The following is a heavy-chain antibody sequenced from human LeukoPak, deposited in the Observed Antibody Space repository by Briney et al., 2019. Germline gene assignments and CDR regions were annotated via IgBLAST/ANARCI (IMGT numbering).Heavy chain of an antibody. Sequence: PGGSLRLSCAASGFTFSRYDMHWVRQATRKGLEWVSAITATGDIYYAGSVKGRFTLSGDSANTSLYLKMNSLRAVDTAVYYCVRVDKPLHAFDLWGQGRMVTVSS. CDR1: GFTFSRYD. V-gene: IGHV3-13*01. CDR2: ITATGDI. J-gene: IGHJ3*01. CDR3: VRVDKPLHAFDL. D-gene: IGHD2-2*03.